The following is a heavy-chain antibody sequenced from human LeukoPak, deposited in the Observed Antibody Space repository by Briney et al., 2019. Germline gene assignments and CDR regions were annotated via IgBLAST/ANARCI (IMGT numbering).Heavy chain of an antibody. CDR2: ISSSSSYI. CDR1: GFTFSSYS. Sequence: GSLRLSCAASGFTFSSYSMNWVRQAPGKGLEWVSSISSSSSYIYYADSVKGRFTISRDNAKNSLYLQMNSLRAEDTAVYYCARSSSGWTTATFDYWGQGTLVTVSS. D-gene: IGHD6-19*01. J-gene: IGHJ4*02. V-gene: IGHV3-21*01. CDR3: ARSSSGWTTATFDY.